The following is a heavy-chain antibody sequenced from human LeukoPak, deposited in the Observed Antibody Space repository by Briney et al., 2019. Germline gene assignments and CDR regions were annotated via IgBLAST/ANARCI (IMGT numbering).Heavy chain of an antibody. CDR2: IYYSGST. Sequence: SETLSLTCTVSGGSISSYYWSWIRQPPGKGLEWIGCIYYSGSTNYNPSLKSRVTISVDTSKNQFSLKLSSVTAADTAVYYCARVESFRAAADWGQGTLVTVSS. D-gene: IGHD6-13*01. CDR1: GGSISSYY. CDR3: ARVESFRAAAD. V-gene: IGHV4-59*01. J-gene: IGHJ4*02.